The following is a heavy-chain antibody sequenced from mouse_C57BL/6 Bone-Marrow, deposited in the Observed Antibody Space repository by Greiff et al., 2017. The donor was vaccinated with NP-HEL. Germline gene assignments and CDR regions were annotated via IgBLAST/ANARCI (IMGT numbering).Heavy chain of an antibody. CDR1: GYAFSSSW. D-gene: IGHD1-1*01. CDR2: IYPGDGDT. V-gene: IGHV1-82*01. J-gene: IGHJ4*01. Sequence: QVQLQQSGPELVKPGASVKISCKASGYAFSSSWMNWVKQRPGKGLEWIGRIYPGDGDTNYNGKFKGKATLTADKSSSTAYMQLSSLTSEDSAVYFCARGAYYYGSSPFDYWGQGTSVTVSS. CDR3: ARGAYYYGSSPFDY.